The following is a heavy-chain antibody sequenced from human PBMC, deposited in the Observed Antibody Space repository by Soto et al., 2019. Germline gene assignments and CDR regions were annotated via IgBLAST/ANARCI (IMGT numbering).Heavy chain of an antibody. D-gene: IGHD6-19*01. CDR1: GFTFSNYA. Sequence: EAQLLESGGGLVQPGGSKRLSCAAPGFTFSNYAMNWVRQAPGKGLEWVSVISGSGGSTYYADSVKGRFTISRDNSKNTLYLQMNSLRGEDTAVYYCARRSSGWYFDYWGQGTLVTVSS. V-gene: IGHV3-23*01. CDR3: ARRSSGWYFDY. CDR2: ISGSGGST. J-gene: IGHJ4*02.